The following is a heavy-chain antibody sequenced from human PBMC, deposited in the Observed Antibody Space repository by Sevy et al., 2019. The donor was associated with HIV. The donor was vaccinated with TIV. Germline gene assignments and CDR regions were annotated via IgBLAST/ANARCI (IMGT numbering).Heavy chain of an antibody. Sequence: AGSLRLSCAASGFTFSNAWMSWVRQAPGKVLEWVGRIESKTDGGTTDYAAPVKGRFTISRDDSKNTLYLQMNSLKTEDTVVYYCTTAARILGYCSSTSCYDYYYYYMDFWGKGTTVTVSS. D-gene: IGHD2-2*01. CDR3: TTAARILGYCSSTSCYDYYYYYMDF. CDR1: GFTFSNAW. J-gene: IGHJ6*03. CDR2: IESKTDGGTT. V-gene: IGHV3-15*04.